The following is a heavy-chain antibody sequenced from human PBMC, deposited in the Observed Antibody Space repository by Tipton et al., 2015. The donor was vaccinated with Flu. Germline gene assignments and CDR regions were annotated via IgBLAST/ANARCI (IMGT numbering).Heavy chain of an antibody. D-gene: IGHD3-10*01. CDR3: ARDTGVYYSGYGMDV. Sequence: LRLSCNVSGGSISGYYWSWIRQPAGKGLEWIGRVYTSGTTNYNPSLKSRVTMSLDTSKNQFSLKLSSVTAADTAVYHCARDTGVYYSGYGMDVWGQGTTVTVSS. J-gene: IGHJ6*02. CDR2: VYTSGTT. V-gene: IGHV4-4*07. CDR1: GGSISGYY.